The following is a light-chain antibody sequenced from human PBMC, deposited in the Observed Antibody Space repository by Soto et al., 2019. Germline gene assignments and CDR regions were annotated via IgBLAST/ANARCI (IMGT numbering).Light chain of an antibody. J-gene: IGLJ2*01. CDR3: AAWDDSLNAVV. CDR1: SSNIGSNT. Sequence: QSVLTQPPSASGTPGQRVTISCSGSSSNIGSNTVNWYQQLPGTAPKLLIYSINQRPSGVPDRFSGSKSGTSASLAISGLQSEDKADYYCAAWDDSLNAVVFGGGTKLTVL. CDR2: SIN. V-gene: IGLV1-44*01.